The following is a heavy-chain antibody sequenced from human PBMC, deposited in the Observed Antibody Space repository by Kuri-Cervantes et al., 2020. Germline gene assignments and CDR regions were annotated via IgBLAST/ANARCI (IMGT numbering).Heavy chain of an antibody. CDR1: GFTFSSYG. CDR2: ISYDGSNK. V-gene: IGHV3-30*03. J-gene: IGHJ4*02. Sequence: GESLKISCAASGFTFSSYGMHWVRQAPGKGLEWVAVISYDGSNKYYADSVKGRFTISRDTSKNTLYLQMESLRAEDSAVYYCARDFDSCGYYANSGYWGQGILVTVSS. D-gene: IGHD3-22*01. CDR3: ARDFDSCGYYANSGY.